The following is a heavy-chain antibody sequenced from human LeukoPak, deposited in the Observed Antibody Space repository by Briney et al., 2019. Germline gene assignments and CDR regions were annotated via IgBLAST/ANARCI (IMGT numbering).Heavy chain of an antibody. CDR1: GFTFSSYA. CDR3: AKDEHGSGSTFDY. Sequence: GGSLRLSCAASGFTFSSYAMSWVRQAPGKGLEWVSTISGSGASTYYADSVKGRFTISRDNSKNTLYLQMNSLRAEDTAVYYCAKDEHGSGSTFDYWGQGTLVTVSS. CDR2: ISGSGAST. V-gene: IGHV3-23*01. J-gene: IGHJ4*02. D-gene: IGHD3-10*01.